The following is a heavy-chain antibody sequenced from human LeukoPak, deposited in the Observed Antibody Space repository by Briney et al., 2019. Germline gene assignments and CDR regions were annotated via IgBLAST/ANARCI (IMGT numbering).Heavy chain of an antibody. Sequence: PGGSLRLSCAASGFTFSSYSMNWVRQAPGKGLEWVSSISSSSSYIYYADSVKGRFTISRDNAKNSLYLQMNSLRAEDTAVYYCARDQGRSSGWSGGRWFDPWGQGTLVTVSS. CDR3: ARDQGRSSGWSGGRWFDP. CDR1: GFTFSSYS. V-gene: IGHV3-21*01. CDR2: ISSSSSYI. D-gene: IGHD6-19*01. J-gene: IGHJ5*02.